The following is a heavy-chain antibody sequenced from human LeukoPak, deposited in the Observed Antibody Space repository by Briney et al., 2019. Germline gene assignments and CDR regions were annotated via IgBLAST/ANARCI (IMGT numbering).Heavy chain of an antibody. J-gene: IGHJ4*02. CDR2: ISSSGSV. CDR1: RGSISGSIRSYY. Sequence: SETLSLTCTVSRGSISGSIRSYYWSWLRQPPGKGLEWIGYISSSGSVNDNPSLKSRVTMSVDTSKNQFSLKLSSVTVADTAVYYCASLHQDCSSTSCYDYWGQGTLVTVSS. CDR3: ASLHQDCSSTSCYDY. V-gene: IGHV4-61*01. D-gene: IGHD2-2*01.